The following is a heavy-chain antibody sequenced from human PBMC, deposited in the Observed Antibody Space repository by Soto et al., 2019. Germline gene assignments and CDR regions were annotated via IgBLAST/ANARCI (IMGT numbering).Heavy chain of an antibody. CDR3: ARGGQLARYYYYYYGMDV. CDR1: GYSFTSYW. CDR2: IYPGDSDT. J-gene: IGHJ6*02. Sequence: GESLKISCKGSGYSFTSYWIGWVRQMPGKGLEWMGIIYPGDSDTRYSPSFQGQVTISADKSISTAYLQWSSLKASDTAMYYCARGGQLARYYYYYYGMDVWGQGTTVTVSS. D-gene: IGHD6-6*01. V-gene: IGHV5-51*01.